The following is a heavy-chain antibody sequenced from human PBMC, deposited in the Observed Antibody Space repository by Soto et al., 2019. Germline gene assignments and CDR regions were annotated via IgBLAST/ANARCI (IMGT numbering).Heavy chain of an antibody. CDR2: INHSGST. D-gene: IGHD3-10*01. Sequence: SETLSLTCAVYGGSFSGYYWSWIRQPPGKGLEWTGEINHSGSTNYNPSLKSRVTISVDTSKNQFSLKLSSVTAADTAVYYCARVVRGVPNYYYYGMDVWGQGTTVTVSS. CDR1: GGSFSGYY. V-gene: IGHV4-34*01. CDR3: ARVVRGVPNYYYYGMDV. J-gene: IGHJ6*02.